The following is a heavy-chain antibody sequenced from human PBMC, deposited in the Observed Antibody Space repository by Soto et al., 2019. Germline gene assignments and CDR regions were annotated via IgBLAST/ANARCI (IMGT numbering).Heavy chain of an antibody. CDR3: ARDDEYSGNGMDV. CDR2: ILNDGSNR. Sequence: QVQLVESGGGVVQPGRSLRLSCAASGFTFSNYGMHWVHQAPGKGPEWVAVILNDGSNRYHADSVKDRFTISRDNSKNMLYLQMNSLRAEDTAVYYCARDDEYSGNGMDVWGQGTTVTVS. CDR1: GFTFSNYG. J-gene: IGHJ6*02. V-gene: IGHV3-33*01. D-gene: IGHD3-10*01.